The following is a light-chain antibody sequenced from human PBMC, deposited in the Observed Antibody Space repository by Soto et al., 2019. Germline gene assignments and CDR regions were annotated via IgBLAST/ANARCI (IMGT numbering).Light chain of an antibody. CDR1: QSVSSN. Sequence: EIVMTQSPATVSVSPGERATLSCRASQSVSSNLAWYQQKPCQAPRLLIYGASTRATGVPVRFSGSGSGTEFTLTISSLQSEDFAVYCCQQYSTWPLTFGGGTKVEIK. V-gene: IGKV3-15*01. CDR2: GAS. CDR3: QQYSTWPLT. J-gene: IGKJ4*01.